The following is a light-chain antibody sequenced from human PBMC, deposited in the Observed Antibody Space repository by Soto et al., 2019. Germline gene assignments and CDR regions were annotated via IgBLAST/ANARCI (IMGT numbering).Light chain of an antibody. Sequence: QLVLTQSPSASASLGASVTLNCTLSSGPSSYAIAWHQQQPEKGPRYLMKLNSDGSHSKGDGIPDRFSGSSSGPERYLTISSLQSEDEADYYCQTWGTGIAVVFGGGTKLTVL. V-gene: IGLV4-69*01. CDR1: SGPSSYA. CDR2: LNSDGSH. CDR3: QTWGTGIAVV. J-gene: IGLJ2*01.